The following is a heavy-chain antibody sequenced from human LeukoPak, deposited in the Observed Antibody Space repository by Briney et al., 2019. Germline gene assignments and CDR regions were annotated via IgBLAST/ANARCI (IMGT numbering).Heavy chain of an antibody. CDR2: IYYSGST. J-gene: IGHJ4*02. V-gene: IGHV4-39*07. Sequence: PSETLSLTCTVSGGSISSSSYYWGWIRQPPGKGLEWIGSIYYSGSTYYNPSLKSRVTILVDTSKNQFSLKLSSVTAADTAVYYCARDRWLVRKECFDYWGQGTLVTVSS. CDR3: ARDRWLVRKECFDY. D-gene: IGHD6-19*01. CDR1: GGSISSSSYY.